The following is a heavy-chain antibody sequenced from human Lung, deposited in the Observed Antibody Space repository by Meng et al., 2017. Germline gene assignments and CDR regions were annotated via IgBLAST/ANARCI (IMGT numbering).Heavy chain of an antibody. V-gene: IGHV1-18*01. CDR1: GYTFIRYG. CDR3: AVMGLYGDYDNWYFDL. Sequence: QVQLVQSGAEVKKPGASVKVLCNASGYTFIRYGISWVRQAPGQGLEWMGWISTYNGNTNYAQKFQGRVTMTTDTSTSTAYMELRSLRSDDTAVYYCAVMGLYGDYDNWYFDLWGRGTLVTVSS. J-gene: IGHJ2*01. D-gene: IGHD4-17*01. CDR2: ISTYNGNT.